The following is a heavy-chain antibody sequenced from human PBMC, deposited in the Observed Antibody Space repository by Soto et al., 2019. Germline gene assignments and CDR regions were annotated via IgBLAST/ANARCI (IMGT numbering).Heavy chain of an antibody. V-gene: IGHV4-39*01. D-gene: IGHD3-22*01. CDR2: IYYSGST. Sequence: PSETLSLTCTVSGGSISSSSYYWGWIRQPPGKGLEWIGSIYYSGSTYYNPSLKSRVTISVDTSKNQFSLKLSSVTAADTAVYYCARHSLTYYYDSSGNNWFDPWGQGTLVTVSS. CDR3: ARHSLTYYYDSSGNNWFDP. J-gene: IGHJ5*02. CDR1: GGSISSSSYY.